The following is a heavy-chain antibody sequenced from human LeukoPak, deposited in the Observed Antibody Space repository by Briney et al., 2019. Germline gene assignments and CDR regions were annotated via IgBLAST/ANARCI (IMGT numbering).Heavy chain of an antibody. CDR1: GGSFSGYY. D-gene: IGHD1-26*01. V-gene: IGHV4-34*01. CDR3: ARGPWWWELFY. CDR2: INHSGST. Sequence: SETLSLTCAVYGGSFSGYYWSWIRQPPGKGLEWLGEINHSGSTNYNPSLKSRVTISVDTSKNQFSLKLSSVTAADTAVYYCARGPWWWELFYWGQGTLVTVSS. J-gene: IGHJ4*02.